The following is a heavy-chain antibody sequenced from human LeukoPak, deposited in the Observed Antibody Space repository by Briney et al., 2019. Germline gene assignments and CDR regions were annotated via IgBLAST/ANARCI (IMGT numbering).Heavy chain of an antibody. CDR1: GFTFSSYS. CDR2: ISGSGGST. V-gene: IGHV3-23*01. Sequence: PGGSLRLSCAASGFTFSSYSMSWVRQAPGKGLGWVAAISGSGGSTYYADSVKGRFTISRDNSKNTLYLQMNSLRAEDTAVYYCAKVTAIRSLDYFDYWGKGTLVTVSS. D-gene: IGHD3-16*01. J-gene: IGHJ4*02. CDR3: AKVTAIRSLDYFDY.